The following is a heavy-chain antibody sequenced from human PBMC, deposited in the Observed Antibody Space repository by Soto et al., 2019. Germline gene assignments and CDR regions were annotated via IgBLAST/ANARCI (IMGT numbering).Heavy chain of an antibody. J-gene: IGHJ4*02. Sequence: EVQLLESGGGLAQPGGSLRLSCAASGFTFSSYAMSWVRQAPGKGLEWVSAISGSGVSTYYAVSVKGRFTISRDNSKNTLYLQMNSLRAEDTAVYYCAKSPGMYYYDSSGYYHYDYWGQGTLVTVSS. CDR2: ISGSGVST. CDR1: GFTFSSYA. V-gene: IGHV3-23*01. CDR3: AKSPGMYYYDSSGYYHYDY. D-gene: IGHD3-22*01.